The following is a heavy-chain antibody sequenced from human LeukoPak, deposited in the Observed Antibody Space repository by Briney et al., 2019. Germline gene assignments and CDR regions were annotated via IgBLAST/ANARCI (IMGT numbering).Heavy chain of an antibody. D-gene: IGHD2-2*01. Sequence: SGGSLRLSCAASGFTFSSYGMSWVRQAPGKGLEWVSHISPGGGGTNYADSVKGRFTISRDNSKNTLYLQMNSLRAEDTALYYCARDAGYCSSTSCYAHYYYYYMDVWGKGTTVTVSS. V-gene: IGHV3-23*01. J-gene: IGHJ6*03. CDR1: GFTFSSYG. CDR3: ARDAGYCSSTSCYAHYYYYYMDV. CDR2: ISPGGGGT.